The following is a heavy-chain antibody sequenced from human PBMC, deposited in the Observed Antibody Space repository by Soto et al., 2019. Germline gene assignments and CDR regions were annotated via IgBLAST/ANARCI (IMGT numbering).Heavy chain of an antibody. CDR2: VNPSGGHT. CDR3: ARGGHVVGVTAAVDY. J-gene: IGHJ4*02. V-gene: IGHV1-46*01. Sequence: QVQLVQSGAEVKKPGASVKVSCKASGDTFTAYYIHWVRLAPGQGLEWMGTVNPSGGHTTYAQHFLGRMTRTRDTSTSTLYMELTSLTSEDTAVYYCARGGHVVGVTAAVDYWGQGTLVTVSS. D-gene: IGHD2-21*02. CDR1: GDTFTAYY.